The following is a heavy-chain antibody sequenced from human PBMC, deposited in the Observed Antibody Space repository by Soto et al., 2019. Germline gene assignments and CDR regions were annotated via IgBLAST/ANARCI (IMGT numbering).Heavy chain of an antibody. V-gene: IGHV3-21*01. CDR3: ARESEDLTSNFDY. Sequence: LRLSCAASGFTFSRYSMNWVRQAPGKGLEWVSSISSTTNYIYCADSMKGRFTVSRDNAKNSVYLDMNSLSAEDTAVYYCARESEDLTSNFDYWGQGTLVTVSS. J-gene: IGHJ4*02. CDR2: ISSTTNYI. CDR1: GFTFSRYS.